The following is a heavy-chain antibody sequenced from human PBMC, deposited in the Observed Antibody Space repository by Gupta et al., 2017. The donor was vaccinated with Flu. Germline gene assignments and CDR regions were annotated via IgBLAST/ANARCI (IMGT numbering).Heavy chain of an antibody. Sequence: QVQLQESGPGLVKPSQTLSLTCTVSGGSISSGGYSWSWIRQHPGKGLEWIGYIYYSGSTYYNPSLKSRVTISVDTSKNQFSLKLSSVTAADTAVYYCARSLVGGSGYPRYFDLWGRGTLVTVSS. CDR3: ARSLVGGSGYPRYFDL. V-gene: IGHV4-31*03. CDR2: IYYSGST. J-gene: IGHJ2*01. D-gene: IGHD3-16*01. CDR1: GGSISSGGYS.